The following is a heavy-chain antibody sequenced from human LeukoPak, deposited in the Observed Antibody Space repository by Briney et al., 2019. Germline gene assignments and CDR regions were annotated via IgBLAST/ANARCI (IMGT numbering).Heavy chain of an antibody. CDR3: ARDRATVATPWVDY. Sequence: ASVKVSCKASRYTFTNYYLHWVRQAPGQGLEWMGWINPNSGGTKPAQKFLGRVTMTRDTFISTAYMELTGLTYDDTAVYYCARDRATVATPWVDYWGQGTLVTVSS. J-gene: IGHJ4*02. CDR2: INPNSGGT. D-gene: IGHD4-17*01. V-gene: IGHV1-2*02. CDR1: RYTFTNYY.